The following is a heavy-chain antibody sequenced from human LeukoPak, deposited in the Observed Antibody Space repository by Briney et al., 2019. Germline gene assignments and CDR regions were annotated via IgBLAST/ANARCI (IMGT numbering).Heavy chain of an antibody. Sequence: HAGGSLRLSCAASGFTFSSHSMNWVRQTPGKGLEWISYISSSSTIMHYADSVKGRFTISRDDAKNSLYLQMNSLRAEDTAIYYCAKVPRQHDNWFDPWGQGTLVTVSS. J-gene: IGHJ5*02. CDR3: AKVPRQHDNWFDP. CDR2: ISSSSTIM. D-gene: IGHD3-9*01. CDR1: GFTFSSHS. V-gene: IGHV3-48*01.